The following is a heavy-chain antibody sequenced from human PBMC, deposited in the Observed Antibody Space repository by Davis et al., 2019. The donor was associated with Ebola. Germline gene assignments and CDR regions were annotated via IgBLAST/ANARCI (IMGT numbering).Heavy chain of an antibody. Sequence: PSETLSLTCAVYGGSLSGYYWSWIRQPPGKGLEWIGEINQSGSTKYNPSLKSRVTISVDTSKNQFSLKLSSVTAADTAVYYCARDRYYDSSGYYYRGLDYWGQGTLVTVSS. CDR1: GGSLSGYY. CDR3: ARDRYYDSSGYYYRGLDY. V-gene: IGHV4-34*01. D-gene: IGHD3-22*01. CDR2: INQSGST. J-gene: IGHJ4*02.